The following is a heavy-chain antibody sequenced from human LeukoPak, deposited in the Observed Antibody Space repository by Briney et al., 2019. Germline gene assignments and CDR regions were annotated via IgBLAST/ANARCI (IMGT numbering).Heavy chain of an antibody. CDR3: ASAPVLSGDFWSGSYLAWDYFDY. V-gene: IGHV4-59*11. CDR1: GGSISSHY. CDR2: IYYSGST. J-gene: IGHJ4*02. Sequence: SETLSLTFTVSGGSISSHYWSWIRQPPGKGLEWIGYIYYSGSTNYNPSLKSRVTISVDTSKNQFSLKLSSVTAADTAVYYCASAPVLSGDFWSGSYLAWDYFDYWGQGTLVTVSS. D-gene: IGHD3-3*01.